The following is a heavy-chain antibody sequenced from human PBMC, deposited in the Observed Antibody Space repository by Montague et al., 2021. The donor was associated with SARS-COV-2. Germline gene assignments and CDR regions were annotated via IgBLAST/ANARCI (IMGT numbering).Heavy chain of an antibody. J-gene: IGHJ4*02. D-gene: IGHD3-22*01. CDR2: IGPSGIT. V-gene: IGHV4-34*01. CDR1: GGSLSGNH. Sequence: SETLSLTCGVSGGSLSGNHWSWIRLPPGPGLEWIGEIGPSGITNYNPSLKSRVIMSLDTSTNHFSLKLSSVTAADTAVYYCARGLIDITMMVVVFTGASFYFDYWGQGILVTVSS. CDR3: ARGLIDITMMVVVFTGASFYFDY.